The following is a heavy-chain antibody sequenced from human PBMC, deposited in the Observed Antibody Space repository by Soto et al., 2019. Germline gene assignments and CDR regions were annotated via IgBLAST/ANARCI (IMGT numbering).Heavy chain of an antibody. CDR3: AMVDVYVTPSPQDV. Sequence: ASVKVSCKASGYRFTSYGIGWVRQAPGQGLEWMGWINAYNGNTNYAQNLQGRVTLTTDTSTSTAYMELRSLRSNDTAVYYCAMVDVYVTPSPQDVWAQGNTVPVSS. CDR1: GYRFTSYG. D-gene: IGHD3-16*01. J-gene: IGHJ6*02. CDR2: INAYNGNT. V-gene: IGHV1-18*01.